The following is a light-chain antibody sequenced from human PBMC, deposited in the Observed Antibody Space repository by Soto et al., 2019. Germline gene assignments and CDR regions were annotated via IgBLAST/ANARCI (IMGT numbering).Light chain of an antibody. Sequence: QSVLTQPASVSGSPGQSITISCTGTSSDVGGYNYVSWYQQHPGKAPKLMIYDVSNRPSGVSNRFSGSKSGNTASLPISGRQAEDEADYYCSSYTSSSTPSWVFGTGTKVTVL. V-gene: IGLV2-14*01. CDR3: SSYTSSSTPSWV. CDR1: SSDVGGYNY. CDR2: DVS. J-gene: IGLJ1*01.